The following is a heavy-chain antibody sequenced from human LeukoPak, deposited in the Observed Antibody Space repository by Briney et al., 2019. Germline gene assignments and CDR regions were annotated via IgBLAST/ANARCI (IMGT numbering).Heavy chain of an antibody. CDR2: INPNSGGT. CDR3: ALHNYYDSSGPID. D-gene: IGHD3-22*01. Sequence: ASVKVSCKASGYTFTGYYMHWVRQAPGQGLEWMGWINPNSGGTNYAQKFQGRVTMTRDTSISTAYMELSRLRSDDTAVYYCALHNYYDSSGPIDWGQGTLVTVSS. J-gene: IGHJ4*02. V-gene: IGHV1-2*02. CDR1: GYTFTGYY.